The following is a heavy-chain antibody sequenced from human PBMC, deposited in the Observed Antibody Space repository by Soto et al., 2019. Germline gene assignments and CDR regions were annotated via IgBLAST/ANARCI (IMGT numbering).Heavy chain of an antibody. J-gene: IGHJ4*02. Sequence: QVQLVQSGAEVKKPGASVKVSCKASGYTFTSYGISWVRQAPGQGLEWMGWISAYNGNTNYAQKLQGRVTMTKDTSTSTAYMELRSLRSDDTAVYYCAYFPLRFLEWLPHFYWGQGTLVTVSS. CDR1: GYTFTSYG. V-gene: IGHV1-18*01. CDR3: AYFPLRFLEWLPHFY. CDR2: ISAYNGNT. D-gene: IGHD3-3*01.